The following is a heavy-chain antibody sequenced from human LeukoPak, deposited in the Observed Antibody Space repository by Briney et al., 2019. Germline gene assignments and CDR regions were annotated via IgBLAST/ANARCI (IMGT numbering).Heavy chain of an antibody. J-gene: IGHJ2*01. Sequence: AGGSLRLSCAASGFTFSSYAMSWVRQAPGKGLEWVSAVSASGDNTYYAESVKGRFTISRDNSKNTVYLQVNSLRAEDMAVFYCAKGQDANYLPLDLWGRGTLVTVSS. CDR1: GFTFSSYA. D-gene: IGHD4/OR15-4a*01. CDR3: AKGQDANYLPLDL. CDR2: VSASGDNT. V-gene: IGHV3-23*01.